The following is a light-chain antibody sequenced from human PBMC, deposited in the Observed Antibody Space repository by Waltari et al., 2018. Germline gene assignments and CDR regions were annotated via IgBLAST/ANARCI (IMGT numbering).Light chain of an antibody. CDR3: QQRSNWYT. CDR1: PGVSSY. V-gene: IGKV3-11*01. J-gene: IGKJ2*01. Sequence: PPPCRAGPGVSSYLAWYQQKPGQAPRLLIYDASNRATGIPARFSGSGSGTDFTLTISSLEPEDFAVYYCQQRSNWYTFGQGTKLEIK. CDR2: DAS.